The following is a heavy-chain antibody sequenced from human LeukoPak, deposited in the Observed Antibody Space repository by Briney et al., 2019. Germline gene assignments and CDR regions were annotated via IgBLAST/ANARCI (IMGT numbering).Heavy chain of an antibody. CDR3: TTYFSNY. Sequence: GGSLRLSCAASGFTFSNAWMSWVRQAPGKGLEWVGRIKSKTDGRTTDYAAPVKGRFTISRDDSKNTLYLQMNSLKTEDTAVYYCTTYFSNYWGQGTLVTVSS. CDR1: GFTFSNAW. V-gene: IGHV3-15*01. D-gene: IGHD3-3*01. CDR2: IKSKTDGRTT. J-gene: IGHJ4*02.